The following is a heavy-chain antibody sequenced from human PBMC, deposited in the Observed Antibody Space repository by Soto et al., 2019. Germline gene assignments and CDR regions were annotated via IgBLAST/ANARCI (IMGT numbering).Heavy chain of an antibody. CDR1: GYSFTDYH. J-gene: IGHJ6*02. Sequence: EASVTVSCQASGYSFTDYHIHWVRQAPGQGLEWLGRINPKSGGTSTAQKFQGWVTMTRDRSISTVYMELTRLRSDDTAVYFCARGHSTDCSNGVCSFFYNHEMDVWGQGTTVTVSS. CDR3: ARGHSTDCSNGVCSFFYNHEMDV. V-gene: IGHV1-2*04. D-gene: IGHD2-8*01. CDR2: INPKSGGT.